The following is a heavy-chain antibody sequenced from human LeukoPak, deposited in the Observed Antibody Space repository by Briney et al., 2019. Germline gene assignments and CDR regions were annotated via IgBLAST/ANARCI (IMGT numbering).Heavy chain of an antibody. CDR3: ASIVLRFLEWLSPHYYYGMDV. Sequence: SSVKVSCKASGGTFTSYAISWVRQAPGQGLEWMGGIIPIFGTANYAQKFQGRVTITADESTSTAYMELSSLRSEDTAVYYCASIVLRFLEWLSPHYYYGMDVWGQGTTVTVSS. CDR2: IIPIFGTA. CDR1: GGTFTSYA. J-gene: IGHJ6*02. D-gene: IGHD3-3*01. V-gene: IGHV1-69*13.